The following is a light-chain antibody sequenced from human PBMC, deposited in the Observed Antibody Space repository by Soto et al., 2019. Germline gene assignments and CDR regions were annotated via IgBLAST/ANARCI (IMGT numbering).Light chain of an antibody. CDR3: QHSYSAPYT. V-gene: IGKV1-39*01. CDR2: AAS. CDR1: QRIDNF. J-gene: IGKJ2*01. Sequence: DIQMTQSPPSLSASVGDRVTITCRASQRIDNFLNWYQQKPGKAPKLLIYAASSLRSGVPSRFSGSRSGTEFTLAISSLQPEDCATYCCQHSYSAPYTFGQWTKLEI.